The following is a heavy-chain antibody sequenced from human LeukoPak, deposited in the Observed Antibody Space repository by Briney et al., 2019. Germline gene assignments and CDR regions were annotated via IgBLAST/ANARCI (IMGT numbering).Heavy chain of an antibody. CDR2: INHSGST. V-gene: IGHV4-34*01. J-gene: IGHJ3*02. CDR3: ARVFRGLLWLGEFNAFDI. D-gene: IGHD3-10*01. Sequence: PSETLSLTSAVYGGSFSDYYWSWIRQPPGKGLEWIGEINHSGSTNYNPSLKSRVTISVDTSKNQFSLKLSSVTAADTAVYYCARVFRGLLWLGEFNAFDIWGQGTMVTVSS. CDR1: GGSFSDYY.